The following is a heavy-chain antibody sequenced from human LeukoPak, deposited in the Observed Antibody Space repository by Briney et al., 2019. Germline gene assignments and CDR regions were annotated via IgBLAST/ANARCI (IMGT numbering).Heavy chain of an antibody. CDR3: ARDHVLLWFGESSAFDY. J-gene: IGHJ4*02. CDR1: GYTFTSYG. Sequence: ASVKVSCKASGYTFTSYGISWMRQAPGQGLEWMGWISAYNGNTNYAQKLQGRVTMTTDTSTSTAYMELRSLRSDDTAVYYCARDHVLLWFGESSAFDYWGQGTLVTVSS. V-gene: IGHV1-18*01. CDR2: ISAYNGNT. D-gene: IGHD3-10*01.